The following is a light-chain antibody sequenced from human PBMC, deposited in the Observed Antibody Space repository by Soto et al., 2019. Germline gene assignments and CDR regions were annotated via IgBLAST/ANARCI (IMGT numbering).Light chain of an antibody. J-gene: IGKJ4*01. CDR1: QGISRA. CDR3: QQFDSYPLT. Sequence: ALQLTQSPSSLSAYVGDRVTTTCRASQGISRALAWYQQKPGKAPKLLIYDASTLESGVPSRFSGSGSGTDFTLTISSLQPEDFATYFCQQFDSYPLTFGGGTKVQIK. CDR2: DAS. V-gene: IGKV1-13*02.